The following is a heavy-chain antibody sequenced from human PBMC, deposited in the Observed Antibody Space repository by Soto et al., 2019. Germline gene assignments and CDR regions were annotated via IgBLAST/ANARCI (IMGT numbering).Heavy chain of an antibody. J-gene: IGHJ4*02. Sequence: SETLSLTCTVSGASVSSVIYYWTWIRQPPGKGLEWIAYTHYSGTTKYNPSLKSRVTISVGTSKSQFSLKLNSVTAADTAVYYCARAEAWDLLPVGWDFWGQGTLVTVSS. CDR1: GASVSSVIYY. V-gene: IGHV4-61*01. D-gene: IGHD1-26*01. CDR3: ARAEAWDLLPVGWDF. CDR2: THYSGTT.